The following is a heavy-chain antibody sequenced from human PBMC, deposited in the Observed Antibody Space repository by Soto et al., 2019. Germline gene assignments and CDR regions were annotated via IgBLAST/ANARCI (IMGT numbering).Heavy chain of an antibody. J-gene: IGHJ4*02. V-gene: IGHV4-34*01. CDR3: ARGPITGSQYSGGWYYFDS. D-gene: IGHD1-26*01. CDR2: INHSGSA. Sequence: SETLSLTCDVYGGSFSGYIWTWIRQTPGKGLQWIGQINHSGSANYNPSLKSRVTISVHTSNSQFSLELSSVTAADTAVYYCARGPITGSQYSGGWYYFDSWGQGTQVT. CDR1: GGSFSGYI.